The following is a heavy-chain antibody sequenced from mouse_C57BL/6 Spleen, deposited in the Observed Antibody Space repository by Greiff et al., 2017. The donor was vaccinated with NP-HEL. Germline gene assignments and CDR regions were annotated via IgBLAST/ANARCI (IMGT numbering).Heavy chain of an antibody. J-gene: IGHJ3*01. D-gene: IGHD2-4*01. Sequence: EVQLVESGGGLVKPGGSLKLSCAASGFTFSSYAMSWVRQTPEKRLEWVATISDGGSYTYYPDNVKGRFTISRDNAKNNLYLQMSHLKSEDTAMYYCASAPFYYDYPWFAYWGQGTLVTVSA. CDR1: GFTFSSYA. V-gene: IGHV5-4*01. CDR3: ASAPFYYDYPWFAY. CDR2: ISDGGSYT.